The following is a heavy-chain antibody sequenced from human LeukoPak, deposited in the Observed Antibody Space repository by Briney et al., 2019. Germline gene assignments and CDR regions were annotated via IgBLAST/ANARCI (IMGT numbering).Heavy chain of an antibody. CDR3: TTDLYSSSSPGDY. V-gene: IGHV3-15*01. Sequence: PGGSLRLSCAASGFTFSSYWMSWVRQAPGKGLEWVGRIKSKTDGGTTDYAAPVKGRFTISRDDSKNTLYLQMNSLKTEDTAVYYCTTDLYSSSSPGDYWGQGTLVTVSS. CDR1: GFTFSSYW. D-gene: IGHD6-6*01. CDR2: IKSKTDGGTT. J-gene: IGHJ4*02.